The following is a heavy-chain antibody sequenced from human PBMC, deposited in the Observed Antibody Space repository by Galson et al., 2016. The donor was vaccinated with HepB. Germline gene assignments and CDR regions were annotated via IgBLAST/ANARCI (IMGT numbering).Heavy chain of an antibody. J-gene: IGHJ4*02. Sequence: SLRLSCAASGFAFSTFGMHWVRQAPGKGLEWVAIISYDGSNQFFIDSVRGRFTISRDNSKNTLYLQLNNVRPEDTAVHYCAASTWVTTGFDYWGQGTLVTVAS. CDR1: GFAFSTFG. CDR2: ISYDGSNQ. D-gene: IGHD2-21*02. CDR3: AASTWVTTGFDY. V-gene: IGHV3-30*03.